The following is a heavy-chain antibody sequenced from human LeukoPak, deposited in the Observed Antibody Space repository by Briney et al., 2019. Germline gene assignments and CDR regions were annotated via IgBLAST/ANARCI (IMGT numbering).Heavy chain of an antibody. V-gene: IGHV4-39*07. CDR2: FSYSGST. J-gene: IGHJ5*02. Sequence: SETLSLTCTVSGGSISSSSYYWGWIRQPPGKGLEWIGSFSYSGSTNYNPSLKSRVTISVDTSKNQFSLKLTSVTAADTAVYYCASRYCSSTSCSEGCNWFDPWGQGILVTVSS. CDR3: ASRYCSSTSCSEGCNWFDP. CDR1: GGSISSSSYY. D-gene: IGHD2-2*01.